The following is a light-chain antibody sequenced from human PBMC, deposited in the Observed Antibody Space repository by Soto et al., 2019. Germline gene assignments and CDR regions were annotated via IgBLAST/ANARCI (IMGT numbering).Light chain of an antibody. J-gene: IGKJ1*01. V-gene: IGKV3-20*01. Sequence: EIVLTQSPGTLSLSPGERATLSCRASQSVSSYLAWYQQKPGQAPRLLIYGASSRATGIPDRFSGSGSGTDFTLTISRLEPEEFAVDYCQQYGSSPRTFGQGTKVEIK. CDR3: QQYGSSPRT. CDR1: QSVSSY. CDR2: GAS.